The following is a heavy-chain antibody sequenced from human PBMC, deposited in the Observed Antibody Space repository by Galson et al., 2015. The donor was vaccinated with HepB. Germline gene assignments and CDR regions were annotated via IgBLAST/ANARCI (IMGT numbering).Heavy chain of an antibody. CDR3: ARDPHYYYGMDV. V-gene: IGHV3-74*01. J-gene: IGHJ6*02. CDR1: GFTFSSYW. Sequence: SLRLSCAASGFTFSSYWVHWVRQAPGKGLVWVSRINSDGSSTSYADSVKGRFTISRDNAKNTLYLQMNSLRAEDTAVYYCARDPHYYYGMDVWGQGTTVTVSS. CDR2: INSDGSST.